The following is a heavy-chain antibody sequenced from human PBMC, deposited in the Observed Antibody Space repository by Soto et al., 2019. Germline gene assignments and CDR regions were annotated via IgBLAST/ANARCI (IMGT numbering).Heavy chain of an antibody. V-gene: IGHV3-23*01. CDR3: AKAPLASYGVWNGFYPGFDF. D-gene: IGHD3-3*01. CDR2: ISGTGTGT. Sequence: GGSLRLSCAASGFTFSTYAMTCARQAPGKGLEWVSTISGTGTGTYYAESVKGRFTISRDNSKNILFLHMNSLRAEDTALYYCAKAPLASYGVWNGFYPGFDFWGQGSQVTVSS. J-gene: IGHJ4*02. CDR1: GFTFSTYA.